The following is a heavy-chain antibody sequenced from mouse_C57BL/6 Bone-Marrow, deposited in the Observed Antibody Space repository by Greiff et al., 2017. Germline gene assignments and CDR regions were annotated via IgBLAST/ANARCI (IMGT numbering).Heavy chain of an antibody. CDR1: GYTFTSYW. J-gene: IGHJ4*01. CDR3: ARRGLYYGIHMDY. V-gene: IGHV1-59*01. Sequence: QVQLQQPWAELVRPGTSVKLSCKASGYTFTSYWMHWVKQRPGQGLEWIGVIDPSDSYTNYNQKFKGKATLTVDTSSSTAYMQLSSLTSEDSAVYYCARRGLYYGIHMDYWGQGTSVTVSS. CDR2: IDPSDSYT. D-gene: IGHD2-1*01.